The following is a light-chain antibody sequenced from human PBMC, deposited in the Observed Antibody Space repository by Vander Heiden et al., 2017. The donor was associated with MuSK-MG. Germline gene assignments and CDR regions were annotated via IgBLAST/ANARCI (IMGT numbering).Light chain of an antibody. CDR1: SSNIGSNT. CDR3: AAWDDSLNGPV. Sequence: QSLLTEPPSASRTPGQRVTISCSGSSSNIGSNTVNWYQQLPGTAPKLLIYRNNQRPSGVPDRFSGSKSGTSASLAISGLQSEDEADYYCAAWDDSLNGPVFGGGTKLTVL. CDR2: RNN. J-gene: IGLJ2*01. V-gene: IGLV1-44*01.